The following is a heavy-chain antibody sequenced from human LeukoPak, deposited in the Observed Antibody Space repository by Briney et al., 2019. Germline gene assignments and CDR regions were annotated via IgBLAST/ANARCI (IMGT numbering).Heavy chain of an antibody. D-gene: IGHD3-10*01. V-gene: IGHV4-4*02. J-gene: IGHJ4*02. CDR3: ARWVPGVHDC. CDR1: GGSISSSNW. Sequence: PSETLSLTCAVSGGSISSSNWWSWVRQPPGKGLKWIGEISRSGRTNYNPSFNSRVTISVDKSKNHFSLNLSSVTAADTAVYYCARWVPGVHDCWGQGTLVTVSS. CDR2: ISRSGRT.